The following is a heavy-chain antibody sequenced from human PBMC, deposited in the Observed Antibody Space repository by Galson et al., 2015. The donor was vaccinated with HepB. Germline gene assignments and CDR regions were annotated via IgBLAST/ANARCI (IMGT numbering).Heavy chain of an antibody. CDR3: AREVDYGTLVPLAEYFQH. V-gene: IGHV7-4-1*02. Sequence: SVKVSCKASGYTFTNYAMHWVRQAPGQGLEWMGWINTNTGNPTYAQGFTGRLVFSLDTSVTTAYLEINGLKAEDTAMYYCAREVDYGTLVPLAEYFQHWGQGSLVTVSS. CDR1: GYTFTNYA. J-gene: IGHJ1*01. D-gene: IGHD3-16*01. CDR2: INTNTGNP.